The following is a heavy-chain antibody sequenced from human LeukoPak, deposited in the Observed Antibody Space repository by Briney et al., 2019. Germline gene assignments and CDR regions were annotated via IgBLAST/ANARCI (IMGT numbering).Heavy chain of an antibody. V-gene: IGHV3-66*01. D-gene: IGHD1-26*01. CDR3: AVGATLFDY. CDR1: GFSVSSNY. CDR2: IYSGGST. Sequence: PGGSLRLSCAASGFSVSSNYMTWVRQAPGKGLEWVSVIYSGGSTYYADSVKGRFTISRDNSKNTVYLQMISLRAADTAVYYCAVGATLFDYWGQGTLGTVSS. J-gene: IGHJ4*02.